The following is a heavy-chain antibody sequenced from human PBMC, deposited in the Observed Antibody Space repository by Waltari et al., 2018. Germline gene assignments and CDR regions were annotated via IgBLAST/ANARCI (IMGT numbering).Heavy chain of an antibody. V-gene: IGHV3-23*01. CDR1: GFSFSIYG. J-gene: IGHJ4*02. Sequence: EVQLLESGGGLVQPGGSLRLSCAASGFSFSIYGMSWVRQAPGTGLEWVSGLNSGGSTNYADSMKGRFTISRDNSKNTLYLNMNSLRAEDTAVYYCAQGLWYFDYWGQGTLVTVSS. CDR3: AQGLWYFDY. CDR2: LNSGGST. D-gene: IGHD2-21*01.